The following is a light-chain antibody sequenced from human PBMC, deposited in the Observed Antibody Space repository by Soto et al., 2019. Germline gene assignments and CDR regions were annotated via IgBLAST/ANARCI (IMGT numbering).Light chain of an antibody. CDR3: QQYYSYPLT. Sequence: AIRMTQSPSSFSASTGARVTIPCRASQGISSYLAWYQQKPGQAPKLLIYAASTWHSGVPSRFSGSGSGTDFTLTISCLQSEDFATYYCQQYYSYPLTFGGGTKVEIK. CDR1: QGISSY. CDR2: AAS. J-gene: IGKJ4*01. V-gene: IGKV1-8*01.